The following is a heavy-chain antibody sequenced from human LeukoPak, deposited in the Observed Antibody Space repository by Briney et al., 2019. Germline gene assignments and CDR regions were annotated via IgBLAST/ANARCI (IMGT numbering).Heavy chain of an antibody. CDR2: INPNSGGT. CDR1: GYTFTGYY. J-gene: IGHJ3*02. V-gene: IGHV1-2*02. Sequence: GASVKVSCKASGYTFTGYYMHWVRQAPGQGLEWMGWINPNSGGTNYAQKFQGRVTMTRDTSISTAYMELSRLRSDDTAVYYCARVRSGYGGNDVFDIWGQGTMVTVSS. D-gene: IGHD4-23*01. CDR3: ARVRSGYGGNDVFDI.